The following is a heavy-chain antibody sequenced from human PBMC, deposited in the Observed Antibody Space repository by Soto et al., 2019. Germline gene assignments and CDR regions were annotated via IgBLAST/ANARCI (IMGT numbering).Heavy chain of an antibody. CDR2: ISAYNGNT. V-gene: IGHV1-18*01. J-gene: IGHJ5*02. CDR3: ARDREQWLVRDWFDP. D-gene: IGHD6-19*01. CDR1: GYTFTSYG. Sequence: ASVKVSCKASGYTFTSYGISWVRQAPGQGLEWMGWISAYNGNTNYAQKLQGRVTMTTDTSTSTAYMELRSLRSDDTAVYYCARDREQWLVRDWFDPWGQGTLVTVSS.